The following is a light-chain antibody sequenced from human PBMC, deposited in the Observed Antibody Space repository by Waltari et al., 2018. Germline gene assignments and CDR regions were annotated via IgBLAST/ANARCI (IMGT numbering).Light chain of an antibody. V-gene: IGKV1-5*03. CDR2: RAS. CDR1: QSINTW. Sequence: DIQMTQSPSTLSASVGDRVIITCRASQSINTWLAWNQQKPGKAPRVLIYRASSLEVGVPSRFSGSGSGTEFTLTISGLQPDDFATYYCQQYNSYSTFGQGTRVEIK. CDR3: QQYNSYST. J-gene: IGKJ1*01.